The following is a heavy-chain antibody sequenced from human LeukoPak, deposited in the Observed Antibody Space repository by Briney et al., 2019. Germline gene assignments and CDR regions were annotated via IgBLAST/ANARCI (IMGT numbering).Heavy chain of an antibody. CDR2: INHSGST. CDR1: GGSFSGYY. D-gene: IGHD3-10*01. Sequence: PSETLSLTCAVYGGSFSGYYWSWIRQPPGKGLEWIGEINHSGSTNYNPSLKSRVTMSVDTSKNHFSLRLTSVTAADTAVYYCAKLGVRGIIPHNWFDPWGQGTLVTVSS. J-gene: IGHJ5*02. V-gene: IGHV4-34*01. CDR3: AKLGVRGIIPHNWFDP.